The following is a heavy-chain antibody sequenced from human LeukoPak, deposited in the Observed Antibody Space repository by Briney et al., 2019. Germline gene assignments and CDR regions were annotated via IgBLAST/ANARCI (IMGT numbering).Heavy chain of an antibody. Sequence: PSETLSLTCTVSGGSISSYYWSWIRQPPGKGLEWIGYIYHSGSTYYNPSLKSRVTISVDRSKNQFSLKLSSVTAADTAVYYCARGGPGHWFDPWGQGTLVTVSS. D-gene: IGHD3-16*01. J-gene: IGHJ5*02. CDR2: IYHSGST. CDR3: ARGGPGHWFDP. CDR1: GGSISSYY. V-gene: IGHV4-59*12.